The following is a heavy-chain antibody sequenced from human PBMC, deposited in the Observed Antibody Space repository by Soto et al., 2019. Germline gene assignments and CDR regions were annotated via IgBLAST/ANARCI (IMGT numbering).Heavy chain of an antibody. Sequence: SETLSLTCTVSGGSISSGGYYWSWIRQHPGKGLEWIGYIYYSGSTYYNPSLKSRVTISVDTSKNQFSLKLSSVTAADTAVYYCARVASNYYGILTGYYSPTCYFDYWGQGTLVTVSS. CDR2: IYYSGST. J-gene: IGHJ4*02. CDR3: ARVASNYYGILTGYYSPTCYFDY. CDR1: GGSISSGGYY. D-gene: IGHD3-9*01. V-gene: IGHV4-31*03.